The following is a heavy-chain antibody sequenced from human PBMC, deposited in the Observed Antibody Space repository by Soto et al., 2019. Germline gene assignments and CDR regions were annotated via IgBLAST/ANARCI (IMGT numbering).Heavy chain of an antibody. Sequence: PGGSLRLSCAASGFTFSSYVMHWVRQAPGKGLEWVAVISYDGSNKYYADSVKGRFTISRDNSKNTLYLQMNSLRAEDTAVYYCAKDSSWELPDYYYYGMDVWGQGTTVTVSS. CDR1: GFTFSSYV. J-gene: IGHJ6*02. CDR3: AKDSSWELPDYYYYGMDV. D-gene: IGHD1-26*01. V-gene: IGHV3-30*18. CDR2: ISYDGSNK.